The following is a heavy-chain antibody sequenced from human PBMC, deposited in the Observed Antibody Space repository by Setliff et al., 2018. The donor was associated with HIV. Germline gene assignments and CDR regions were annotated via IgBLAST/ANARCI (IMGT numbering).Heavy chain of an antibody. Sequence: PSETLSLTCAVYGGSFSDNYWSWIRQSPGKGLEWIGEINHSGRTKYSPSLRSRVSISVDTSKTQFSLKLSSVTAADTAVYYCARGSCSSWYSIPRYYYYSMDVWGNGTTVTVSS. CDR2: INHSGRT. D-gene: IGHD6-13*01. CDR3: ARGSCSSWYSIPRYYYYSMDV. J-gene: IGHJ6*03. V-gene: IGHV4-34*01. CDR1: GGSFSDNY.